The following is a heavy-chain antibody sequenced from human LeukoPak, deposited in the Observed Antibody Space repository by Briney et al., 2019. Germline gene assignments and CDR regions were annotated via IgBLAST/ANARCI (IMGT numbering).Heavy chain of an antibody. CDR2: IIPMFGTA. CDR1: GGTFSNYA. V-gene: IGHV1-69*06. D-gene: IGHD3-22*01. CDR3: ARDVLDYYDRSDYVT. Sequence: GASVKISCKDSGGTFSNYAISWVRQAPGQGREWMGGIIPMFGTANYAQKFQGRVTIIADKSTSTAHMELSSLKSEDTAVYYCARDVLDYYDRSDYVTWGQGTLVTVSS. J-gene: IGHJ4*02.